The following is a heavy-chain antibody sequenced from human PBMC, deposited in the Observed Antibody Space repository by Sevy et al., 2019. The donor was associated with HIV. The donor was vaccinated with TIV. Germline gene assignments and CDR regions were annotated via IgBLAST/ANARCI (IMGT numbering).Heavy chain of an antibody. CDR1: GYTFTSYG. Sequence: ASVKVSCKASGYTFTSYGISWVRQAPGQGLEWMGWISAYNGNTNYAQKLQGRVTMTTDTSTSTAYMELRSLRSDDTAVYYCARYTYGSEKPPHPYYYYGMDVWGQGTTVTVSS. CDR3: ARYTYGSEKPPHPYYYYGMDV. V-gene: IGHV1-18*01. CDR2: ISAYNGNT. J-gene: IGHJ6*02. D-gene: IGHD3-10*01.